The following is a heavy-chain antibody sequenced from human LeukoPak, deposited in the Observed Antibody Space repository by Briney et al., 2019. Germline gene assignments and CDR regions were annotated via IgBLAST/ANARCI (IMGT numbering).Heavy chain of an antibody. CDR2: VIGSVGST. CDR1: GFTFASYA. V-gene: IGHV3-23*01. J-gene: IGHJ4*02. CDR3: VKGAYDYLEVGYFDY. D-gene: IGHD3-16*01. Sequence: GGSLRLSCSASGFTFASYAMSWVRQTPGKGLPWVSVVIGSVGSTDYADSVKGRFTISRDNYKNTLYLQMNSLRVDDTAIYYWVKGAYDYLEVGYFDYWGQGTLVTVSS.